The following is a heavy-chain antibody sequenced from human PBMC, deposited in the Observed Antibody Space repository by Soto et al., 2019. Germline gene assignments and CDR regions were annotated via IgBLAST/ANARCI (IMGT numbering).Heavy chain of an antibody. CDR3: ARQVTSRYSSWSTPAANAIDL. D-gene: IGHD5-18*01. J-gene: IGHJ5*02. V-gene: IGHV5-51*01. Sequence: GESLQISCKGSGYSFTDYWIGWVRQTPGKGLEWIGIIYPGGSHTRYSPSFQGLVTISADKSVSTAYLQWSSLKASDTAIYYCARQVTSRYSSWSTPAANAIDLWCQGTQVTVAS. CDR1: GYSFTDYW. CDR2: IYPGGSHT.